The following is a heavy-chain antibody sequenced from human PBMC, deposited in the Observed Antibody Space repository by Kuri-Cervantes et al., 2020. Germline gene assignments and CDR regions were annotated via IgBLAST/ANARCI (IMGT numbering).Heavy chain of an antibody. V-gene: IGHV3-30*18. CDR3: ANHDYGDPRADY. CDR1: GFTFSSYG. J-gene: IGHJ4*02. CDR2: ISYDGSNK. D-gene: IGHD4-17*01. Sequence: GSLRLSCAASGFTFSSYGMHWVRQAPGKGLEWVAVISYDGSNKYYADSVKGRFTISRDNSKNTLYLQMNSLRAEDTAVYYCANHDYGDPRADYWGQGTLVTVSS.